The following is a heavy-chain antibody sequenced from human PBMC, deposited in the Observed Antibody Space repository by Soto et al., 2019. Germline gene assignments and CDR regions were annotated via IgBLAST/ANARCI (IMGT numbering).Heavy chain of an antibody. V-gene: IGHV3-30*03. CDR1: GFTFSTYG. J-gene: IGHJ5*01. CDR3: XXXXXXXMITFGGVIAS. D-gene: IGHD3-16*01. CDR2: ISFDGNIK. Sequence: QVQLVESGGGVVQPGRSLRLSCAASGFTFSTYGMHWVRQAPGKGLEWVAVISFDGNIKYYADSVKGRFTISRDSSKTTLFLQMDSLRAEXTXXXXXXXXXXXXMITFGGVIASWGQGTLVTVSS.